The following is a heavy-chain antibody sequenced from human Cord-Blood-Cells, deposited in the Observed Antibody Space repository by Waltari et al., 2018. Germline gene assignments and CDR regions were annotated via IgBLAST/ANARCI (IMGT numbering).Heavy chain of an antibody. CDR1: GGTFSSYA. J-gene: IGHJ4*02. Sequence: QVQLVQSGAEVKKPGSSVKVSCKASGGTFSSYAISWVRQAPGQGLEWVGGIIPILGTANYAQKFQGRVTITADESTSTAYMELSSLRSEDTAVYYCARVKLGMGYFDYWGQGTLVTVSS. D-gene: IGHD7-27*01. CDR3: ARVKLGMGYFDY. V-gene: IGHV1-69*12. CDR2: IIPILGTA.